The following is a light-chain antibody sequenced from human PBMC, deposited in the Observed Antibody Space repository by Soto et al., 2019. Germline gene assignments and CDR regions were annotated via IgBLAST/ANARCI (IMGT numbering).Light chain of an antibody. V-gene: IGLV2-23*01. Sequence: QSALTQPASVSGSPGQSITISCTGTRSDIGGYNLVSWYQQHPGNAPKLIIYEGRQRPSGVSDRFVGSKSDNTASLTISGLRAEYEADYHFCAYVGVGTWVFGGGTKVTVL. CDR3: CAYVGVGTWV. CDR2: EGR. J-gene: IGLJ3*02. CDR1: RSDIGGYNL.